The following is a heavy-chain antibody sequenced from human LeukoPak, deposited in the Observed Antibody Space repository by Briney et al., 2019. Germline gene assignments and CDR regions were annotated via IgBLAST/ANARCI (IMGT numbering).Heavy chain of an antibody. J-gene: IGHJ4*02. CDR2: ISYDGSNK. V-gene: IGHV3-30*18. CDR3: AKAYYDFWSGYFPFDY. D-gene: IGHD3-3*01. CDR1: GFTFSSYG. Sequence: GRSLRLSCAASGFTFSSYGMHWVRQAPGKGLEWVAVISYDGSNKYYADSVKGRFTISRDNSKNKLYLQMNSLRAEDMAVYYCAKAYYDFWSGYFPFDYWGQGTLVTVSS.